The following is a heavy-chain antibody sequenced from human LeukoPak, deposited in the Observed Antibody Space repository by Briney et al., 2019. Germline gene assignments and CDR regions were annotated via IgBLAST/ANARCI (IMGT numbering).Heavy chain of an antibody. CDR2: IYYSGST. V-gene: IGHV4-59*01. D-gene: IGHD1-26*01. CDR3: ARGGAVGATTASYVY. J-gene: IGHJ4*02. CDR1: GGSISSYY. Sequence: SETLSLTCTVSGGSISSYYWSWIRQPPGKGLEWIGYIYYSGSTNYNPSLKSRVTISVDTSKNQFSLKLSSVTAADTAVYYCARGGAVGATTASYVYWGQGAQVTVSS.